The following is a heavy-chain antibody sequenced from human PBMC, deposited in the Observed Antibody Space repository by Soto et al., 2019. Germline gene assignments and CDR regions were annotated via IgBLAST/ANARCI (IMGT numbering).Heavy chain of an antibody. D-gene: IGHD2-2*01. Sequence: QVQLQQWGAGLLKPSETLSLTCAVYGGSFSGYYWSWIRQPPGKGLEWIGEINHSGSTNYNPSLNSRVTISLDTSKNQFSLKLSSVTAADTAVYYCARRITAANNWFDPWGQGTLVTDSS. CDR1: GGSFSGYY. V-gene: IGHV4-34*01. CDR2: INHSGST. CDR3: ARRITAANNWFDP. J-gene: IGHJ5*02.